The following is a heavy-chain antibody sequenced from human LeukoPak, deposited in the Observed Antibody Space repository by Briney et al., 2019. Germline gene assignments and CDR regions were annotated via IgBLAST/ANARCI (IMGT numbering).Heavy chain of an antibody. D-gene: IGHD6-13*01. CDR1: GFTFSDYY. CDR3: ARDPDEYSSSWAPSDY. V-gene: IGHV3-11*04. J-gene: IGHJ4*02. CDR2: INRNGSNI. Sequence: GGSRRLSCAASGFTFSDYYMSWIRQAPGKGLEWVSYINRNGSNIYYVDSVKGRFTISRDNAKNSLYLQMNSLTAEDTAVYYCARDPDEYSSSWAPSDYWGQGTLVTVSS.